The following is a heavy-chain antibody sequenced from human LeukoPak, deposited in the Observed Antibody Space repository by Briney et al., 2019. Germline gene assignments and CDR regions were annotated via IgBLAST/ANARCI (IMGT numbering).Heavy chain of an antibody. CDR3: ARGALTKVWGRKKGPDV. V-gene: IGHV3-7*01. CDR1: GFTFSSYW. D-gene: IGHD3-16*01. J-gene: IGHJ6*04. CDR2: IKQDGSEK. Sequence: PGGSLRLSCAASGFTFSSYWMSWVRQAPGKGLEGVANIKQDGSEKYYVDSVKGRFTISRDNAKNSLYLQMNSLSAEDTAVYYCARGALTKVWGRKKGPDVWGKGTTVTVSA.